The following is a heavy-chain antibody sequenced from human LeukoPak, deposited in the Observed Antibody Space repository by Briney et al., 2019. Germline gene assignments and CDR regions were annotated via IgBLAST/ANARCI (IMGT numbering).Heavy chain of an antibody. D-gene: IGHD6-13*01. CDR2: ISGSGGST. CDR1: GFTFSSYA. CDR3: ARVKAAAGSGSWFDP. J-gene: IGHJ5*02. Sequence: GGSLRLSCAASGFTFSSYAMSWVRQAPGKGLEWVSAISGSGGSTYYADSVKGRFTISRDNSKNTLYLQMNSLRAEDTAVYYCARVKAAAGSGSWFDPWGQGTLVTVSS. V-gene: IGHV3-23*01.